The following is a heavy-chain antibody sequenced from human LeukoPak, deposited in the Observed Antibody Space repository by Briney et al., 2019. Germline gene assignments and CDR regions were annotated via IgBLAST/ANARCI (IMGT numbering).Heavy chain of an antibody. Sequence: GGSLRLSCAASGFTFSRFGMNWVRQAPGEGLEWISYISSSSSAIYYADSVKGRFTISRDNAKNSLYLQMSSLRDEDTAVYYCAQKGGTDHWGQGTLVTVSS. CDR2: ISSSSSAI. CDR3: AQKGGTDH. J-gene: IGHJ4*02. V-gene: IGHV3-48*02. CDR1: GFTFSRFG. D-gene: IGHD2-15*01.